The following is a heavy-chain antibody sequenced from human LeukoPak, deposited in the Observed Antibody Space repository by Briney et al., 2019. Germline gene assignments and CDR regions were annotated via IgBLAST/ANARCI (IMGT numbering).Heavy chain of an antibody. Sequence: ASVKVSCKVSGYTLTELSMHWVRQAPGKGLEWMGGFDPEDGETIYAQKFQGRVTMTEDTSTDTAYMELSSLRSEDTAVYCCATGGPATVTTLFDYWGQGTLVTVSS. CDR1: GYTLTELS. V-gene: IGHV1-24*01. D-gene: IGHD4-17*01. CDR3: ATGGPATVTTLFDY. J-gene: IGHJ4*02. CDR2: FDPEDGET.